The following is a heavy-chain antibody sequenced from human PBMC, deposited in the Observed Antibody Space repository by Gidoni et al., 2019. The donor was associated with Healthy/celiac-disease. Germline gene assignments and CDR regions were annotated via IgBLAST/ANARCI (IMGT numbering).Heavy chain of an antibody. V-gene: IGHV3-48*03. CDR2: ISSSGITL. CDR3: ARDGVARGSYGMDV. CDR1: GFTFISYE. Sequence: EVQLVESGGGLVQPGCSLRLSCAASGFTFISYEMNWVRQAPGKGLELVSYISSSGITLYYADSVKGRFTISRDNAKNSLYLQMNSLRAEDTAVYYCARDGVARGSYGMDVWGQGTTVTVSS. D-gene: IGHD5-12*01. J-gene: IGHJ6*02.